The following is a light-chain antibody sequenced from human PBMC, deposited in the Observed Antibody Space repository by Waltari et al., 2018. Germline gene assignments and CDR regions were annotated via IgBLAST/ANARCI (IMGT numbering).Light chain of an antibody. J-gene: IGKJ1*01. V-gene: IGKV1-39*01. CDR3: QESYSLSWT. CDR2: AAS. Sequence: IQMTQSPSSLSASVGDRVTITCQASQSISNHLNWYHKKPGKAPKLLIYAASSLQSGVPSRFRGSSSGTDFTLTISSLQLEDAATYYCQESYSLSWTFGQGTKVEIK. CDR1: QSISNH.